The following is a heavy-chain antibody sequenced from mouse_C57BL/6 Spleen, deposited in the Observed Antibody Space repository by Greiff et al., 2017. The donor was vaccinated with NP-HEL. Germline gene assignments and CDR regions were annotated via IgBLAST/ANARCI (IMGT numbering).Heavy chain of an antibody. CDR1: GYTFTSYD. V-gene: IGHV1-85*01. J-gene: IGHJ2*01. CDR3: ARHYGSSYNYFDY. CDR2: IYPRDGST. Sequence: VKLMESGPELVKPGASVKLSCKASGYTFTSYDINWVKQRPGQGLEWIGWIYPRDGSTKYNEKFKGKATLTVDTSSSTAYMELHSLTSEDSAVYFCARHYGSSYNYFDYWGQGTTLTVSS. D-gene: IGHD1-1*01.